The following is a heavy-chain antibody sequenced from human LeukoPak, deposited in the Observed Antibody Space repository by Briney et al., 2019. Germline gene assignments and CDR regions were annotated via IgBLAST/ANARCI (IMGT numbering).Heavy chain of an antibody. CDR2: IYYSGST. CDR3: AGHHSSSWYNY. CDR1: GGSISSYY. Sequence: SETLSLTCTVSGGSISSYYWSWIRQPPGKGLEWIGYIYYSGSTNYNPSLKSRVTISVDTSKNQFSLKLSSVTAADTAVYYCAGHHSSSWYNYWGQGTLVTVSS. V-gene: IGHV4-59*01. D-gene: IGHD6-13*01. J-gene: IGHJ4*02.